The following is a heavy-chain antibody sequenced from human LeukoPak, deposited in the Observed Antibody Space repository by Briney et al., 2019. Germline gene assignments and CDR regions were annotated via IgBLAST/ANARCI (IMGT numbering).Heavy chain of an antibody. D-gene: IGHD3-22*01. V-gene: IGHV6-1*01. CDR1: GDSVSSNSAA. Sequence: SQTLSLTCAISGDSVSSNSAARNCIRQSPSRGLEWLGRTYYRSKWYNEYGVSVKSRITINPDTSKNQFSLQMNSVTPEDAAVYYCGREAKYYDSGGAGYYYMDVWGKGTTVTVSS. CDR3: GREAKYYDSGGAGYYYMDV. CDR2: TYYRSKWYN. J-gene: IGHJ6*03.